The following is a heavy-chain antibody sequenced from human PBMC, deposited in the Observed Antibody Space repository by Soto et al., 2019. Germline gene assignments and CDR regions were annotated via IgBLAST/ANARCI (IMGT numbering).Heavy chain of an antibody. Sequence: RGESLKISCKASGYTFTTYWIGWVRQMPGKGLEWMGIIYPGNSNIKYGPSFQGQVAISADKSITTAYLQWSSLKASDTAMYYCARLGPLGITIDYWGQGVLVTVSS. J-gene: IGHJ4*02. CDR1: GYTFTTYW. CDR3: ARLGPLGITIDY. CDR2: IYPGNSNI. V-gene: IGHV5-51*01. D-gene: IGHD1-26*01.